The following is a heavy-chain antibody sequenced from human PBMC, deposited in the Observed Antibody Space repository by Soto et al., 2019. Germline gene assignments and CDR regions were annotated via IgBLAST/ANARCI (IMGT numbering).Heavy chain of an antibody. D-gene: IGHD4-17*01. CDR2: IYYSGST. CDR3: AACGNSNYGGAFDI. V-gene: IGHV4-31*03. CDR1: GGSVYICGYF. Sequence: PSDSLSLSCTVCGGSVYICGYFWTWIRQRPGKGLEWIGYIYYSGSTDYNPSLRSRVTISLDTSKKQFSLKLNSVTAADTAVYYCAACGNSNYGGAFDIWGQGKMVTVSS. J-gene: IGHJ3*02.